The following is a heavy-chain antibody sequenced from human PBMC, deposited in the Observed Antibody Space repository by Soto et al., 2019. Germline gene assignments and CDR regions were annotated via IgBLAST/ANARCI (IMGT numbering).Heavy chain of an antibody. CDR2: IYYSGST. V-gene: IGHV4-31*03. CDR3: ARAAHYSSPFRWFDP. CDR1: GGSISSGGYY. D-gene: IGHD6-13*01. J-gene: IGHJ5*02. Sequence: QVQLQESGPGLVKPSQTLSLTCTVSGGSISSGGYYWSWIRQHPGKGLEWIGYIYYSGSTYYNPTLNSRVTLSVDTSKNQFSLKLTSVTAADTAVYYCARAAHYSSPFRWFDPWGQGTLVTVSS.